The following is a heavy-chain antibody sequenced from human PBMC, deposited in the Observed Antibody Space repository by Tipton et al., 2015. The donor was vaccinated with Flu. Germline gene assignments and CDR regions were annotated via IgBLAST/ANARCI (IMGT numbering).Heavy chain of an antibody. D-gene: IGHD2-15*01. CDR1: GDSISTGSHY. CDR2: IYTSGST. J-gene: IGHJ4*02. Sequence: TLSLTCNVPGDSISTGSHYWNWIRQPAGKGLEWIGRIYTSGSTTYNPSLKSRVTISVDTSKNQFSLRLNSVTATDTAMYYCARDYCSGGICYPDYWGQGTLVTVSS. CDR3: ARDYCSGGICYPDY. V-gene: IGHV4-61*02.